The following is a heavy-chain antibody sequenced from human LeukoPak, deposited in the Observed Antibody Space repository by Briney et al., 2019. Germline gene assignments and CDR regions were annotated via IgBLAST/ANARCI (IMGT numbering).Heavy chain of an antibody. V-gene: IGHV4-59*01. CDR1: GGSISSYY. CDR2: IYYSGST. D-gene: IGHD2-15*01. CDR3: ARVGCSGGSCLLDY. Sequence: SETLSLTCTVSGGSISSYYWSWIRQPPGKGLEWIGYIYYSGSTNYNPSLKSRVTISVDTSKNQFSLKLSSVTAADTAEYYCARVGCSGGSCLLDYWGQGNLVTVSS. J-gene: IGHJ4*02.